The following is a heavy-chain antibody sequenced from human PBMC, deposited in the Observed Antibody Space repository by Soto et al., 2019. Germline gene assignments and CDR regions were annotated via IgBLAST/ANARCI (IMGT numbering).Heavy chain of an antibody. D-gene: IGHD6-13*01. V-gene: IGHV4-39*01. Sequence: QLQLQESGPGLVKPSETLSLTCTVSGGSISSSSYYWGWIRQPPGKGLEWIGSIYYSGSTYYNPSLKCRVNISVDTSKNQFSLKLSSVTAADTAVYYCARLGYSSSWPILDYWGQGTLVTVSS. CDR2: IYYSGST. CDR1: GGSISSSSYY. J-gene: IGHJ4*02. CDR3: ARLGYSSSWPILDY.